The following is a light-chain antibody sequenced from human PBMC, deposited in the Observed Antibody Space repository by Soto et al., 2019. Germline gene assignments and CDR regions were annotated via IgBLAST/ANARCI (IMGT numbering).Light chain of an antibody. V-gene: IGKV3-20*01. J-gene: IGKJ1*01. CDR3: QQYNSWPRT. CDR2: GAS. Sequence: ELLLTQSPGTLSLSPGERATLSCRATQQVSNNYLAWYQQKPGQAPRLVIYGASNWATGIPDRFSGSESGTDFTLTISRLEPEDFAVYYCQQYNSWPRTFGQGTKVDI. CDR1: QQVSNNY.